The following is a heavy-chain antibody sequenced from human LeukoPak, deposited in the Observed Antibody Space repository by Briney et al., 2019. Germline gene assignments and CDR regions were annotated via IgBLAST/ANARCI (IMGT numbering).Heavy chain of an antibody. CDR3: ARARGHLEWLLYRYGDGGFDY. CDR1: GGTFSSYA. V-gene: IGHV1-69*05. D-gene: IGHD3-3*01. J-gene: IGHJ4*02. Sequence: ASVKVSCKASGGTFSSYAISWVRQAPGQGLEWMGGIIPIFGTANYAQKFQGRVTITTDESTSTAYMELSSLRSEDTAVYYCARARGHLEWLLYRYGDGGFDYWGQGTLVTVSS. CDR2: IIPIFGTA.